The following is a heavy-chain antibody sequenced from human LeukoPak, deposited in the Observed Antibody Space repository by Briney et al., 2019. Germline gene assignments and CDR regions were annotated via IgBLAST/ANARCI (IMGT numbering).Heavy chain of an antibody. D-gene: IGHD6-19*01. CDR2: IKQDGSEK. CDR3: AREELPQCLVPRESNYFDY. Sequence: PGGSLRLSCAASGFTFSSYWMSWVRQAPGKGLEWVANIKQDGSEKYYVDSVKGRFTISRDNAKNSLYLQMNSLRAEDTAVYYCAREELPQCLVPRESNYFDYWGQGTLVTVSS. CDR1: GFTFSSYW. J-gene: IGHJ4*02. V-gene: IGHV3-7*01.